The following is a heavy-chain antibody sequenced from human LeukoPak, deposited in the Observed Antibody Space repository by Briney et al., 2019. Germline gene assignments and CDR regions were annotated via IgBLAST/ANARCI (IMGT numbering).Heavy chain of an antibody. D-gene: IGHD5-18*01. J-gene: IGHJ3*01. CDR2: IYYSGSA. Sequence: PSETLSLTCSVSGGSISSSSFYWGWIRQPPGKGLEWTGSIYYSGSAYYNPSLKSRVTVSVDTSKNQFSLKVSSVTAADTAVYYCARQVVDTAMVDDAFDVWGQGTMVTVSS. CDR1: GGSISSSSFY. V-gene: IGHV4-39*01. CDR3: ARQVVDTAMVDDAFDV.